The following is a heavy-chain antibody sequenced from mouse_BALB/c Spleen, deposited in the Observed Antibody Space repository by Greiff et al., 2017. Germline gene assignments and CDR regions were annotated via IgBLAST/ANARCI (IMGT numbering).Heavy chain of an antibody. J-gene: IGHJ4*01. CDR1: GFTFSDYY. V-gene: IGHV5-4*02. Sequence: EVKVEESGGGLVKPGGSLKLSCAASGFTFSDYYMYWVRQTPEKRLEWVATISDGGSYTYYPDSVKGRFTISRDNAKNNLYLQMSSLKSEDTAMYYCARDLYYAMDYWGQGTSVTVSS. CDR2: ISDGGSYT. CDR3: ARDLYYAMDY.